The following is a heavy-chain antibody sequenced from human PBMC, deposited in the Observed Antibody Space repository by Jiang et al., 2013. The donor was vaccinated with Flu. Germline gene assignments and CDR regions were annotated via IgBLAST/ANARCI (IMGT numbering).Heavy chain of an antibody. J-gene: IGHJ4*02. Sequence: EVKKPGSSVKVSCKASGGTFNNYAINWVRQAPGQGLEWMGRIIPVLNIPNYARKFEGRLTITADKSTSTAYMELVSLRSEDTAMYYCARDPIAVAGSLDYWGQGILVTVSS. CDR1: GGTFNNYA. V-gene: IGHV1-69*04. D-gene: IGHD6-19*01. CDR2: IIPVLNIP. CDR3: ARDPIAVAGSLDY.